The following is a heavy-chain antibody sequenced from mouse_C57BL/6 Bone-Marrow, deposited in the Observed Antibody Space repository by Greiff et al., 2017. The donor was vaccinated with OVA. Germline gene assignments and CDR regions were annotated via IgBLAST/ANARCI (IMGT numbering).Heavy chain of an antibody. CDR3: ARLHGSSYGGYFDV. CDR1: EYEFPSHD. Sequence: DVHLVESGGGLVQPGESLKLSCESNEYEFPSHDMSWVRKTPEKRLELVAAINSDGGSTYYPDTMERRFIISRDNTKKTLYLQMSSLRSEDTALYYCARLHGSSYGGYFDVWGTGTTVTVSS. V-gene: IGHV5-2*01. CDR2: INSDGGST. J-gene: IGHJ1*03. D-gene: IGHD1-1*01.